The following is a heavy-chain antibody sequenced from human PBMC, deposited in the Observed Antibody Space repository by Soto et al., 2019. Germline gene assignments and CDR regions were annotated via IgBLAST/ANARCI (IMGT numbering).Heavy chain of an antibody. J-gene: IGHJ6*02. V-gene: IGHV3-33*01. CDR1: GFTFSSYG. CDR2: IWYDGSNK. CDR3: ASPGPIAVAGVYCMDV. D-gene: IGHD6-19*01. Sequence: GGSLRLSCAASGFTFSSYGMNWVRQAPGKGLEWVAVIWYDGSNKYYADSVKGRFTISRDNSKNTLYLQMNSLRAEDTAVYYCASPGPIAVAGVYCMDVWGQGTTVTVSS.